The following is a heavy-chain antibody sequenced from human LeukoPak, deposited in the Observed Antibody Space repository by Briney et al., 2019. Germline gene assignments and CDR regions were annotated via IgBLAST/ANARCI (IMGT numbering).Heavy chain of an antibody. CDR2: IYSGGST. V-gene: IGHV3-53*01. CDR1: GITVSSNY. CDR3: AREFFIAAAGTYWFDP. J-gene: IGHJ5*02. Sequence: PGGSLRLSCVASGITVSSNYMSWVRQAPGKGLEWVSIIYSGGSTYYAGSVRGRFTISRDNSKNTLYLQMNSLRGEDTAVYYCAREFFIAAAGTYWFDPWGQGTLVTVSS. D-gene: IGHD6-13*01.